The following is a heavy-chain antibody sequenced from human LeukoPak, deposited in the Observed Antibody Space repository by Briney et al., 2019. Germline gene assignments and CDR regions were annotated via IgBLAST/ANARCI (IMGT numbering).Heavy chain of an antibody. D-gene: IGHD3-22*01. CDR2: IYPGDSDT. Sequence: GESLKISCKGSGYSFTSCWIGWVRQMPGKGLEWMGIIYPGDSDTRYSPSFQGQVTISADKSISTAYLQWSSLKASDTAMYYCARQGRTYYYDSSGYGHFDYWGQGTLVTVSS. J-gene: IGHJ4*02. CDR1: GYSFTSCW. V-gene: IGHV5-51*01. CDR3: ARQGRTYYYDSSGYGHFDY.